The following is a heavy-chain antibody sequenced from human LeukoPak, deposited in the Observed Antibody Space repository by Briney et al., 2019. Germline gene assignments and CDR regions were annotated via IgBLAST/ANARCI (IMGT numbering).Heavy chain of an antibody. D-gene: IGHD4-11*01. CDR3: ARAAYTGGPYNWFDP. Sequence: SETLSLTCTVSAYSISSGYYWGWIRQPPGKGLEWIGSIFHSGSTYYNPSLKSRVTISVDTSKNHFSLRLSSVTAADTAVYFCARAAYTGGPYNWFDPWGQGTLVTVSS. CDR2: IFHSGST. J-gene: IGHJ5*02. CDR1: AYSISSGYY. V-gene: IGHV4-38-2*02.